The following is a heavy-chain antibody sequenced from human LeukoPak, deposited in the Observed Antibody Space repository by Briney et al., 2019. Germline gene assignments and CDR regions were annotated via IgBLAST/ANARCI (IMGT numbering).Heavy chain of an antibody. D-gene: IGHD2-15*01. CDR1: GGSISSYY. V-gene: IGHV4-59*08. CDR3: ARHECGGSCYPEDY. CDR2: IYYTGDT. Sequence: SETLSLTCTVSGGSISSYYWSWIRQPPGKGLEWIGYIYYTGDTNYNPSLESRVIISVDTSKNQFSLKLSSVTAADTAVYYCARHECGGSCYPEDYWGQGTLVAVSS. J-gene: IGHJ4*02.